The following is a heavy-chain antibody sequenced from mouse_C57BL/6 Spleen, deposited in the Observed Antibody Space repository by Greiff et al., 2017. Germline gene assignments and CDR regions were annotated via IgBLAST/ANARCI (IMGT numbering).Heavy chain of an antibody. J-gene: IGHJ2*01. Sequence: EVQLQQSGPELVKPGASVKISCKASGYTFTDYYMNWVKQSHGKSLEWIGDINPNNGGTSYNQKFKGKATLTVDKSSSTAYMQLRSLTSEDSAVYYCERWTILRLGDYWGQGTTLTVSS. CDR3: ERWTILRLGDY. CDR2: INPNNGGT. CDR1: GYTFTDYY. D-gene: IGHD2-12*01. V-gene: IGHV1-26*01.